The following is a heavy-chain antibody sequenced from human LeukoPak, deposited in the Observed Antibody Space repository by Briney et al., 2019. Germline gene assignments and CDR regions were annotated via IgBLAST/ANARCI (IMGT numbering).Heavy chain of an antibody. CDR1: GGSISSYY. D-gene: IGHD3-22*01. Sequence: SETLSLTCTVSGGSISSYYWSWIRQPPGKGLEWIGYIYYSGSTNYNPSLKSRVTISVDTSKNQFSLRLSAVTAADTAVYYCASGSSSGYSLYYFDYWGQGTLVTVSP. V-gene: IGHV4-59*01. CDR2: IYYSGST. J-gene: IGHJ4*02. CDR3: ASGSSSGYSLYYFDY.